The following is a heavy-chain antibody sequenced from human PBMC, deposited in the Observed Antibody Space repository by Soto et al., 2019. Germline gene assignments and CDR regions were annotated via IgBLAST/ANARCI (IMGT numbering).Heavy chain of an antibody. D-gene: IGHD2-2*01. J-gene: IGHJ6*03. CDR2: ISGSGGST. Sequence: PGGSLRLSCAASGFTFCSYAMSWVRQAPGKGLEWVSAISGSGGSTYYADSVKGRFTISRDNSKNTLYLQMNSLRAEDTAVYYCAKDKVRDQLGRQYYYYYYMDVWGKGTTVTVSS. CDR1: GFTFCSYA. V-gene: IGHV3-23*01. CDR3: AKDKVRDQLGRQYYYYYYMDV.